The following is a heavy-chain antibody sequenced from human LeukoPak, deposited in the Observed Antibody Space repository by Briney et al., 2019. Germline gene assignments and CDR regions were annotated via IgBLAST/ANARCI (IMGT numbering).Heavy chain of an antibody. Sequence: SVKVSCKASGGTFSSYAISWVRQAPGQGLEWMGGIIPIFGTANYAQKFQGRVTITADKSTSTAYMVLSSLRSEDTAVYYCARDAYGSGSYGGLYGMDVWGKGTTVTVSS. CDR2: IIPIFGTA. CDR1: GGTFSSYA. CDR3: ARDAYGSGSYGGLYGMDV. D-gene: IGHD3-10*01. J-gene: IGHJ6*04. V-gene: IGHV1-69*06.